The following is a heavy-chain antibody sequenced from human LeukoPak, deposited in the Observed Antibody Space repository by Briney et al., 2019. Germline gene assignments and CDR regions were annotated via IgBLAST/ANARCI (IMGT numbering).Heavy chain of an antibody. Sequence: PGGSLRPSCVGSGFTFSTYNMNWFRQAPGKGLEWVSYINKAGDSIYYAHSVKGRFTISRDNAKNSLYLQMSSLRVEDTAVYYCELDSYDSSPSHIWFDPWGQGTLVTVSS. CDR3: ELDSYDSSPSHIWFDP. CDR1: GFTFSTYN. CDR2: INKAGDSI. V-gene: IGHV3-48*03. J-gene: IGHJ5*02. D-gene: IGHD3-22*01.